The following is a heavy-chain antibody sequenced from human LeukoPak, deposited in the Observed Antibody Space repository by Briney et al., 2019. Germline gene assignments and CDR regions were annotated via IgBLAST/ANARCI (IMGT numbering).Heavy chain of an antibody. V-gene: IGHV1-18*01. CDR3: ARDQDDIWNPYKWKSFDI. CDR1: GYTFTSYG. CDR2: ISAYNGNT. Sequence: ASVKVSCKASGYTFTSYGISWVRQAPGQGLEWMGWISAYNGNTNYAKKFQGRVTMTTDTSTSTAYMELRTLRSDDTAVYYCARDQDDIWNPYKWKSFDIWGQGTMVTVSS. D-gene: IGHD1-20*01. J-gene: IGHJ3*02.